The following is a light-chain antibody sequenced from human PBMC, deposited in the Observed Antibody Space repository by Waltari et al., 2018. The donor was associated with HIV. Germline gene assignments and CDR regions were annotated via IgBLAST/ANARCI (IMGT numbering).Light chain of an antibody. CDR3: GSWDSSLSGVV. CDR2: DKN. CDR1: NSTIGNNY. J-gene: IGLJ2*01. V-gene: IGLV1-51*01. Sequence: QSVLTQPPSVSAAPGQKVTISCSGSNSTIGNNYVSWYQQLPGTAPKLLIYDKNKRPSGIPDRFSGSKSGTSATLGITGLQTGDEADYYCGSWDSSLSGVVFGGGTKLTVL.